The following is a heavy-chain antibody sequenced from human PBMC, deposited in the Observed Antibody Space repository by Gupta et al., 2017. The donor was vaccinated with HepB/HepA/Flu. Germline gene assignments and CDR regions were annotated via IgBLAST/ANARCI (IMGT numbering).Heavy chain of an antibody. CDR2: ISGRGTNT. Sequence: EVHLLESGGGFIQPGGSLRLSCVASIFIFKNYAINWVRQAPGKGLEWVSGISGRGTNTYYADSVKGRFTFSRDDSKNTLFLQMSSLRVEDTATYYCTTNTSAYAAFDYWGQGTVVTVSS. J-gene: IGHJ4*02. CDR3: TTNTSAYAAFDY. D-gene: IGHD6-19*01. V-gene: IGHV3-23*01. CDR1: IFIFKNYA.